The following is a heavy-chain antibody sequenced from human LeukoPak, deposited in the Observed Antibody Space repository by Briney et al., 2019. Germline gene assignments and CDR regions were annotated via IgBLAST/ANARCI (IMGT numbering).Heavy chain of an antibody. Sequence: GGSLRLSCAASGSTVSSNYMSWVRQAPGKGLEWVSIIHSGGSTFYADSVKGRFTISRDNSKNTLYLQMNSLRAEDTAVYYCARGGSYLSAFDIWGQGTMVTVSS. CDR2: IHSGGST. D-gene: IGHD1-26*01. V-gene: IGHV3-53*01. CDR1: GSTVSSNY. CDR3: ARGGSYLSAFDI. J-gene: IGHJ3*02.